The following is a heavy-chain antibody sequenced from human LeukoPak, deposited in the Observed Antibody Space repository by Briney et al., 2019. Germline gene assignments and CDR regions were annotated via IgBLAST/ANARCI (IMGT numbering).Heavy chain of an antibody. CDR3: ARVTTVTDFDY. D-gene: IGHD4-17*01. CDR2: IIPIFGTA. V-gene: IGHV1-69*05. Sequence: ASVKVSCKASGDTFSSYAFSWVRQAPGQGLEWVGGIIPIFGTANYAQKFQGRVTMTRDTSISTAYMELSRLRSDDTAVYYCARVTTVTDFDYWGQGTLVTVSS. J-gene: IGHJ4*02. CDR1: GDTFSSYA.